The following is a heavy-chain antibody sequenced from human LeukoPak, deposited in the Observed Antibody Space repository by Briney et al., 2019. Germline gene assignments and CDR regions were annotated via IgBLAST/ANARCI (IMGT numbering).Heavy chain of an antibody. CDR1: GFTFNKCW. CDR3: ARDRGDYYFDY. J-gene: IGHJ4*02. V-gene: IGHV3-53*01. D-gene: IGHD2-21*02. Sequence: GGSLRLSCVVSGFTFNKCWMNWVRQAPGKGLEWVSVIYSGGNIYYGDSVKGRFTISRDNSKNTLYLQMNSLRAEDTAVYYCARDRGDYYFDYWGQGILVTVSS. CDR2: IYSGGNI.